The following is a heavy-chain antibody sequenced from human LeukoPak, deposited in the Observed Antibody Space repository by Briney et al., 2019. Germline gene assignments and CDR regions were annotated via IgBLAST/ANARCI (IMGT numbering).Heavy chain of an antibody. V-gene: IGHV4-4*07. D-gene: IGHD5-24*01. J-gene: IGHJ4*02. CDR3: ARVNREMATITP. CDR2: IYTSGST. CDR1: GGSISSYY. Sequence: SETLSLTCTVSGGSISSYYWSWIRQPAGKGLEWIGRIYTSGSTNYNPSLKSRVTISVDTSKNQFSLKLSSVTAADTAVYYCARVNREMATITPWGQGTLVTVSS.